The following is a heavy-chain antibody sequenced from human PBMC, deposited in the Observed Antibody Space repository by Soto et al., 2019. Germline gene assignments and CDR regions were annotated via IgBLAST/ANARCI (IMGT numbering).Heavy chain of an antibody. CDR1: GGTFSSYA. CDR2: IIPIFGTA. V-gene: IGHV1-69*13. D-gene: IGHD3-3*01. Sequence: ASVKVSCKASGGTFSSYAISWVRQAPGQGLEWMGGIIPIFGTANYAQKFQGRVTITADESTSTAYMELSSLRSEDTAVYYCARGHFGVYSMYYYGMDVWGQGTTVTVSS. J-gene: IGHJ6*02. CDR3: ARGHFGVYSMYYYGMDV.